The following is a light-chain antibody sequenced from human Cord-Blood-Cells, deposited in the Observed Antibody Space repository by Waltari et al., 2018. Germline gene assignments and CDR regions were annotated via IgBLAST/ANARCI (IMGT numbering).Light chain of an antibody. CDR2: DVS. CDR3: CSYAGSSTWV. V-gene: IGLV2-23*02. CDR1: SSDVGGYNY. Sequence: QSALTQPASVSGSPGQSITISCTGTSSDVGGYNYVPWYQQPPGKAPKPMIYDVSKRPSGCSNRFSGSKSGNTASLTISGLQAEDEADYYCCSYAGSSTWVFGGGTKLTVL. J-gene: IGLJ3*02.